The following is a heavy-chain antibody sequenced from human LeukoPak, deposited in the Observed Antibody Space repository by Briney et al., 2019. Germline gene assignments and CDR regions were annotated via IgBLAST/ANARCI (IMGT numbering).Heavy chain of an antibody. CDR2: ISYDGSNK. Sequence: GGSLRLSCAASGFTFSSYGMHWVRQAPGKGLEWVAVISYDGSNKYYADSVKGRFTISRDNSKNTLYLQMNSLRAEDTAVYYCAKEKDQLLPFDYWGQGTLVTVSS. V-gene: IGHV3-30*18. CDR3: AKEKDQLLPFDY. D-gene: IGHD2-2*01. CDR1: GFTFSSYG. J-gene: IGHJ4*02.